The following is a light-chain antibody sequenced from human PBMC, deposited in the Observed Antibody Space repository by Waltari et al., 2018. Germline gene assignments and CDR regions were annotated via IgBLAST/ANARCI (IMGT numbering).Light chain of an antibody. V-gene: IGKV1-17*01. CDR3: QQHDTYPLT. Sequence: DIQMTQSPSSLSASVGDTVTITCWASQDINSHLAWYQQKPGKAPKRLIYIASTLQSGVPSRFSGSGSGTDFTLTIRSLQAEDFATYYCQQHDTYPLTFGGGTKVEAK. CDR1: QDINSH. CDR2: IAS. J-gene: IGKJ4*01.